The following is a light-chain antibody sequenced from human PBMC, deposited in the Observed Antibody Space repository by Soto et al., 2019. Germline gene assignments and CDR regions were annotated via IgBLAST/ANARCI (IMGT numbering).Light chain of an antibody. CDR3: QQHGQWPIT. CDR2: GIS. Sequence: IVMTQSPSTLSVSPGERATLSCRASQSVNSNYLAWYQQKPGQAPRLLIYGISKRAIDIPDRFSGSGSGTEFTLTISSLQPEDFATYYCQQHGQWPITFGQGTRLEI. J-gene: IGKJ5*01. V-gene: IGKV3D-15*01. CDR1: QSVNSN.